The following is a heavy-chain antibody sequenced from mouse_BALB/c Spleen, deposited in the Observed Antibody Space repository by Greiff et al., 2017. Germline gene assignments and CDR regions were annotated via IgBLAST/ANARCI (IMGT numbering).Heavy chain of an antibody. J-gene: IGHJ2*01. Sequence: EVKLQESGPGLVKPSQSLSLTCSVTGYSITSDYAWNWIRQFPGNKLEWMGYISYSGSTSYNPSLKSRISITRDTSKNQFFLQLNSVTTEDTATYYCARRYYDYDESYYFDYWGQGTTLTVSS. V-gene: IGHV3-2*02. D-gene: IGHD2-4*01. CDR3: ARRYYDYDESYYFDY. CDR2: ISYSGST. CDR1: GYSITSDYA.